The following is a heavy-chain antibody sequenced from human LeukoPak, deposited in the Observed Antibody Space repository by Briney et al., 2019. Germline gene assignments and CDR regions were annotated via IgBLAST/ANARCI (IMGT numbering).Heavy chain of an antibody. CDR3: ATRYDSSGYYDAFDI. D-gene: IGHD3-22*01. Sequence: GTSVKVSCKASGFTFASSAMQWVRQARGQRLEWIGWIVVGSGNKNYAQKFQERVTITRDMSTSTAYMELSSLRSEDTAVYYCATRYDSSGYYDAFDIWGQGTMVTVSS. CDR2: IVVGSGNK. J-gene: IGHJ3*02. V-gene: IGHV1-58*02. CDR1: GFTFASSA.